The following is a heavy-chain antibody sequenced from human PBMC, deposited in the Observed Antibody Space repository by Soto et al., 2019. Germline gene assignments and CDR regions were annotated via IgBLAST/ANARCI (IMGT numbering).Heavy chain of an antibody. D-gene: IGHD2-8*01. J-gene: IGHJ2*01. CDR1: GFTFSSFA. V-gene: IGHV3-23*01. Sequence: GGSLRLSCAASGFTFSSFAVNWVRQAPGKGLEWVSGISGSSGRTYYADPVKGRFTISRDNSKNMVYLQMNSLRADDTALYYCAKDMYPVFWYFDLWGRGTLVTVSS. CDR2: ISGSSGRT. CDR3: AKDMYPVFWYFDL.